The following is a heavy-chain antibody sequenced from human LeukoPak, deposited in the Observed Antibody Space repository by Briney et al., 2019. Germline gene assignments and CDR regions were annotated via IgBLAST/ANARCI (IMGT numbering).Heavy chain of an antibody. Sequence: ASVKVSCKASGYTFTGYYMSWVRQAPGQGLQWMGWMNPNSGDTSYAQNFQGRLTMTRDTSISTAYMELSRLRSDDTAIYFCARRRVDRSSTSCYVDYWGQGTLVIVLS. D-gene: IGHD2-2*01. V-gene: IGHV1-2*02. CDR2: MNPNSGDT. J-gene: IGHJ4*02. CDR3: ARRRVDRSSTSCYVDY. CDR1: GYTFTGYY.